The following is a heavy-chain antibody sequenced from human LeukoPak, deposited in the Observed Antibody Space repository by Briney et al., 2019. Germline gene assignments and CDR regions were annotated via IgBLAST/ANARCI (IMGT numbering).Heavy chain of an antibody. CDR2: ISGSGGST. Sequence: GGSLRLSCAASGFTFSSYAMSWVRQAPGKGLEWVSAISGSGGSTYYADSVKGRFTISRDNAKNSLYLQMNSLRAEDTAVYYCARDDIAMATCFDYWGQGTLVTVSS. V-gene: IGHV3-23*01. CDR1: GFTFSSYA. J-gene: IGHJ4*02. CDR3: ARDDIAMATCFDY. D-gene: IGHD6-19*01.